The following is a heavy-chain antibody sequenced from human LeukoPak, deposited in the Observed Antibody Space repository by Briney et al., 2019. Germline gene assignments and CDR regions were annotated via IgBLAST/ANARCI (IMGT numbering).Heavy chain of an antibody. CDR1: GGSISSYY. D-gene: IGHD3-16*01. V-gene: IGHV4-59*08. J-gene: IGHJ4*02. CDR2: IYYSGST. Sequence: PSETLSLTCTVSGGSISSYYWSWIRQPPGKGLEWIGYIYYSGSTNHNPSLKRRVTISLDTSKNQFSLNLSSVTAADTAVYYCARQGGPLITTYFDYWGQGTLVTVSS. CDR3: ARQGGPLITTYFDY.